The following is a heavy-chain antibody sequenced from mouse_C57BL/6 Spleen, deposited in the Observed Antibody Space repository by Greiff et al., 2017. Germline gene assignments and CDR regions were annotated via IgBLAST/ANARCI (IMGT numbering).Heavy chain of an antibody. J-gene: IGHJ3*01. CDR1: GYSFTGYY. D-gene: IGHD2-4*01. CDR3: ARNDYDEAWFAY. Sequence: EVQLQQSGPELVKPGASVKISCKASGYSFTGYYMNWVKQSPEKSLEWIGEINPSTGGTTYNQKFKAKATLTVDKSSSTAYMQLKSLTSEDSAVYYCARNDYDEAWFAYWGQGTLVTVSA. CDR2: INPSTGGT. V-gene: IGHV1-42*01.